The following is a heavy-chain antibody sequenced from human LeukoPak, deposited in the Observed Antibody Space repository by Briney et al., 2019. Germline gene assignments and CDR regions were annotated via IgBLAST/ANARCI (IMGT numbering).Heavy chain of an antibody. Sequence: SETLSLTCAVYGGSFSGYYWSWIRQPPGKGLEWIGEINHSESTNYNPSLKSRVTMSVDTSKNQFSMKLSSVTAADTAVYYCARGAAEMATIPFDYWGQGTLVTVSS. CDR1: GGSFSGYY. J-gene: IGHJ4*02. D-gene: IGHD5-24*01. CDR3: ARGAAEMATIPFDY. V-gene: IGHV4-34*01. CDR2: INHSEST.